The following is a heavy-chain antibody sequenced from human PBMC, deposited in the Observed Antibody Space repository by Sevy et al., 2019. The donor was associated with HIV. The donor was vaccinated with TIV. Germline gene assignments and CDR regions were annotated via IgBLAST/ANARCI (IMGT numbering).Heavy chain of an antibody. D-gene: IGHD6-19*01. J-gene: IGHJ4*02. CDR3: ARGPYSSGWYYFDY. V-gene: IGHV3-48*02. CDR2: ITSSFSTI. CDR1: GFTFSTYP. Sequence: GGSLRLSCAASGFTFSTYPMNWVRQAPGKGLEWISYITSSFSTIYYADSVKGRFTISRDNAKNSVYLQMNSLRDEDTAVYYCARGPYSSGWYYFDYWGQGTLVTVSS.